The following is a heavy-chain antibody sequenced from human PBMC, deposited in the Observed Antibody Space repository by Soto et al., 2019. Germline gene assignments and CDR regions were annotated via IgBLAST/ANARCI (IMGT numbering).Heavy chain of an antibody. CDR3: AREDVEAAAGPLFDY. Sequence: PGGSLRLSCAASGFTFSKYRMNWVRQAPGKGLEWVSYISSSSSSKFYADSVKDRFTISRDNAKSILYLQMNSLRAEDTAVYYYAREDVEAAAGPLFDYWGQGTLVTVSS. J-gene: IGHJ4*02. CDR2: ISSSSSSK. CDR1: GFTFSKYR. D-gene: IGHD6-13*01. V-gene: IGHV3-21*06.